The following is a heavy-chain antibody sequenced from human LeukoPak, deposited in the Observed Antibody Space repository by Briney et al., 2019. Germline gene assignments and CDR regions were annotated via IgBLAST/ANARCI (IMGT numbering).Heavy chain of an antibody. CDR1: GGSFSGYY. CDR3: ARLEGDILTGYFFDY. D-gene: IGHD3-9*01. J-gene: IGHJ4*02. Sequence: SETLSLTCAVYGGSFSGYYWSWIRQPPGKGLEWIGEINHSGSTNYNPSLKSRVTISLATSKNQFSLKLSSVTAADTAVYYCARLEGDILTGYFFDYWGQGTLVTVSS. CDR2: INHSGST. V-gene: IGHV4-34*01.